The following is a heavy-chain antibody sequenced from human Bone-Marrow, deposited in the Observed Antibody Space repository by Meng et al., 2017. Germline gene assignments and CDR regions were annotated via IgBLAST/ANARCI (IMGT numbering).Heavy chain of an antibody. V-gene: IGHV3-30*04. J-gene: IGHJ2*01. CDR1: GFTFSSYA. CDR3: ARDLNYWYFDL. CDR2: ISYDGSNK. Sequence: GESLKISCAASGFTFSSYAMHWVRQAPGKGLEWVAVISYDGSNKYYADSVKGRFTISRDNSKNTLYLQMNSLRAEDTAVYYCARDLNYWYFDLWGRGTLVTVSS.